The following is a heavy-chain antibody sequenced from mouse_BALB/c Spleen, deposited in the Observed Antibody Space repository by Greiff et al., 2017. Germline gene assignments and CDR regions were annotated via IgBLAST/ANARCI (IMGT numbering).Heavy chain of an antibody. V-gene: IGHV5-6-3*01. CDR3: ARDGGAYYGNSYAMDY. J-gene: IGHJ4*01. D-gene: IGHD2-10*01. CDR1: GFTFSSYG. CDR2: INSNGGST. Sequence: EVQVVESGGGLVQPGGSLKLSCAASGFTFSSYGMSWVRQTPDKRLELVATINSNGGSTYYPDSVKGRFTISRDNAKNTLYLQMSSLKSEDTAMYYCARDGGAYYGNSYAMDYWGQGTSVTVSS.